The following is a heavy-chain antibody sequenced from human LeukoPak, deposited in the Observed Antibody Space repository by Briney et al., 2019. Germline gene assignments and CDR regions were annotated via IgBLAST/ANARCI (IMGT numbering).Heavy chain of an antibody. CDR3: ARQLRSGRRYYYYYMDV. Sequence: SETLSLTCAVYSGSFSGYYWSWIRQPPGKGLEWIGEINHSGSTNYNPSLKSRVTISVDTSKNQFSLKLSSVTAADTAVYYCARQLRSGRRYYYYYMDVWGKGTTVTISS. J-gene: IGHJ6*03. V-gene: IGHV4-34*01. CDR1: SGSFSGYY. D-gene: IGHD3-10*02. CDR2: INHSGST.